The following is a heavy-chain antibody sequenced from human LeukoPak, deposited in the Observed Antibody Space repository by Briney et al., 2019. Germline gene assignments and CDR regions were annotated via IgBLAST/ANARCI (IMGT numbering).Heavy chain of an antibody. Sequence: QPGGSLRLSCTASGFTFGDYAMSWFRQAPGKGLEWVGFIRSKAYGGTTEYAASVKGRFTISRDDSKSIAYLQMNSLKTEDTAVYYCTSQSIAVRAGYYFDYWGQGTLVTVSS. CDR2: IRSKAYGGTT. J-gene: IGHJ4*02. D-gene: IGHD6-6*01. V-gene: IGHV3-49*03. CDR3: TSQSIAVRAGYYFDY. CDR1: GFTFGDYA.